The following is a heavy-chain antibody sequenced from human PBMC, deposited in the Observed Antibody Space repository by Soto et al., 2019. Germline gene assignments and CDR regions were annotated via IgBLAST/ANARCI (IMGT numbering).Heavy chain of an antibody. J-gene: IGHJ4*02. CDR2: INAGTGTT. V-gene: IGHV1-3*01. CDR1: GYTFNIYI. D-gene: IGHD2-2*01. Sequence: ASVKVSCKASGYTFNIYIMHWVRQTPGQRPEWMGWINAGTGTTKYSQNFQGRVAITMDTSANTAYMELSSLRSEDTAIYYCARAKCTSCFDYWGQGTLVTVSS. CDR3: ARAKCTSCFDY.